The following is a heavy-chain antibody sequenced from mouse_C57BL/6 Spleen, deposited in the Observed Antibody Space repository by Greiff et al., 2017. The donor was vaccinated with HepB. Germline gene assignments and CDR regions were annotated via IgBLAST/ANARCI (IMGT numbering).Heavy chain of an antibody. CDR2: ISSGGDYI. CDR1: GFTFSSYA. Sequence: EVNVVESGEGLVKPGGSLKLSCAASGFTFSSYAMSWVRQTPEKRLEWVAYISSGGDYIYYADTVKGRFTISRDNDRNTLYLQMSSLKSEDTAMYYCTRVGSSGYYFDYWGQGTTLTVSS. CDR3: TRVGSSGYYFDY. V-gene: IGHV5-9-1*02. D-gene: IGHD3-2*02. J-gene: IGHJ2*01.